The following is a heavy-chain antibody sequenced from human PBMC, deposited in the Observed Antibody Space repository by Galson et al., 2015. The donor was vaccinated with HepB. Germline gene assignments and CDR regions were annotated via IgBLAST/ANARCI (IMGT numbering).Heavy chain of an antibody. CDR2: INGDASST. V-gene: IGHV3-74*03. J-gene: IGHJ4*02. CDR3: ARARSSDYDRSLDY. CDR1: GFTFSSYW. Sequence: SLRLSCAASGFTFSSYWMHWVRQAPGKGLVWVSRINGDASSTTYADSVKGRFTISRDNPKNTLYLQMNSLRAEDTALYYCARARSSDYDRSLDYWGQGTLVTVSS. D-gene: IGHD5-12*01.